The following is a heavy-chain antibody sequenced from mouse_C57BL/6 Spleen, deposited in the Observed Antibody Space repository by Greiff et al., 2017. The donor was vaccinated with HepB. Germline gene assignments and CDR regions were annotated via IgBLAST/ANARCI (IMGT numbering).Heavy chain of an antibody. J-gene: IGHJ1*03. D-gene: IGHD1-1*01. Sequence: EVHLVESGGGLVKPGGSLKLSCAASGFTFSDYGMHWVRQAPEKGLEWVAYISSGSSTIYYADTVKGRFTISRDNAKNTLFLQMTSLRSEDTAMYYCARRFITTVVPDWHFDVWGTGTTVTVSS. CDR3: ARRFITTVVPDWHFDV. V-gene: IGHV5-17*01. CDR2: ISSGSSTI. CDR1: GFTFSDYG.